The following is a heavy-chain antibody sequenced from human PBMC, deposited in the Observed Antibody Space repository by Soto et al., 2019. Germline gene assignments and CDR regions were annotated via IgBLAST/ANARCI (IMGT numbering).Heavy chain of an antibody. CDR3: AKDLYCTSASCSKSYDY. V-gene: IGHV3-23*01. CDR1: GFIFSSYA. Sequence: GSLRLSCAASGFIFSSYAMTWVRQAPGKGLEWVSTFSAGTHYADSVKGRFTISRDNSKNTCYLQMNSLRVEDTAVYYCAKDLYCTSASCSKSYDYWGQGTVVTVSS. J-gene: IGHJ4*02. D-gene: IGHD2-15*01. CDR2: FSAGT.